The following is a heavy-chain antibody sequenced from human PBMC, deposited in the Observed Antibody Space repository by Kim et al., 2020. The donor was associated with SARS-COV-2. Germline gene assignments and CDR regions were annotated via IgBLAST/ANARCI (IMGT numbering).Heavy chain of an antibody. CDR2: IYGGGTI. Sequence: GSLRLSCAASGITLTNNHMNWVRQAPGKGLEWVSVIYGGGTIDYADSVKDRFTISRDTSKNTVYLEMNSLRAEDTAVNYCARDIKFDGFAFFDLWGRGTLVSVSS. CDR3: ARDIKFDGFAFFDL. V-gene: IGHV3-66*01. CDR1: GITLTNNH. J-gene: IGHJ2*01. D-gene: IGHD3-10*01.